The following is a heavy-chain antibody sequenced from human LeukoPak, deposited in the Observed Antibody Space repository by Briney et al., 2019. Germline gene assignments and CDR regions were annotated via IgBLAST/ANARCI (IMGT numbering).Heavy chain of an antibody. CDR1: GFTFSSYA. Sequence: PGGSLRLSCAASGFTFSSYAMSWVRQAPGMGLEWVSSISGDGGSTYYADSVKGRFTISRDNSKNTVYLQMNSLRAEDTAVYYCANSDYYYYMDVWGKGTTVTVSS. V-gene: IGHV3-23*01. CDR3: ANSDYYYYMDV. J-gene: IGHJ6*03. CDR2: ISGDGGST.